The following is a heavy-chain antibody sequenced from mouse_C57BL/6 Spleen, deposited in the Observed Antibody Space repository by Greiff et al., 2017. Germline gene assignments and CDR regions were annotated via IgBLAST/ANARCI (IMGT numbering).Heavy chain of an antibody. CDR3: ARGGYGNYGYCDV. Sequence: QVQLQQPGAELVRPGSSVKLSCKASGYTFTSYWMHWVKQRPIQGLEWIGNIDPSDSETHYNQKFKDKATLTVDKSSSTAYMQLSSLTSEDSAVYYCARGGYGNYGYCDVWGTGTTVTVSS. D-gene: IGHD2-10*02. CDR1: GYTFTSYW. V-gene: IGHV1-52*01. J-gene: IGHJ1*03. CDR2: IDPSDSET.